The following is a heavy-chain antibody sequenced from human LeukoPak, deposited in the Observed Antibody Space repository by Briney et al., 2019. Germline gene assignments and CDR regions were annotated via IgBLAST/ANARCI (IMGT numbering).Heavy chain of an antibody. CDR3: ASSIVATITSFDY. V-gene: IGHV4-59*08. CDR2: IYSSANT. J-gene: IGHJ4*02. D-gene: IGHD5-12*01. CDR1: GGSISPYY. Sequence: SETLSLTCTVSGGSISPYYWSWIRQPPGKGLEWIGYIYSSANTNYNPSLMGRVTMSVDTSKNQFSLTLSSVTAADTAVYYCASSIVATITSFDYWGQGTLVTVSS.